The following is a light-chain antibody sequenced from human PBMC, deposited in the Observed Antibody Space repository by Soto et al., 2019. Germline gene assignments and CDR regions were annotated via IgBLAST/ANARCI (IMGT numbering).Light chain of an antibody. CDR1: QSVSSY. Sequence: EIVWTQSPVTLSLSPGERDTLSCRASQSVSSYLAWYQQKPGQAPRLLIYDASSRDTGIPARFRGSGSGTDFTLTISSLEPEDFAVYDCQQRSHWQVTFGQGTRLEI. J-gene: IGKJ5*01. CDR2: DAS. CDR3: QQRSHWQVT. V-gene: IGKV3-11*01.